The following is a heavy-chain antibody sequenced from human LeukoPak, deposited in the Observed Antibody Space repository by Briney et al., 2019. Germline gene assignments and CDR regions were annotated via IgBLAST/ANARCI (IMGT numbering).Heavy chain of an antibody. Sequence: GGSLRLSCAASGFTFSSYSMNWVRQAPGKGLEWVGFIRSKAYGGTTEFAASVKGRFTISRDDSKSIAYLQMNSLKTEDTAVYYCTRGFTIHMDYWGQGTLVTVSS. CDR3: TRGFTIHMDY. CDR1: GFTFSSYS. D-gene: IGHD3-9*01. J-gene: IGHJ4*02. V-gene: IGHV3-49*04. CDR2: IRSKAYGGTT.